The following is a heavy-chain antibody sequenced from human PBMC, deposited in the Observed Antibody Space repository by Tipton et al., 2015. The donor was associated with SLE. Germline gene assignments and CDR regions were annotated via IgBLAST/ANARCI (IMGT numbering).Heavy chain of an antibody. D-gene: IGHD6-19*01. Sequence: GLVKPSETLSLTCSVSGVSIKMYRWSWIRQPPGKGLEWIGHVYDTESTDYNPSLKSRVTISLDTSKNHFSLRLRSVTPADTAMYYCARGFPYSGGWYAGCYFDLWGGGTLVTISS. CDR3: ARGFPYSGGWYAGCYFDL. CDR1: GVSIKMYR. CDR2: VYDTEST. J-gene: IGHJ2*01. V-gene: IGHV4-59*01.